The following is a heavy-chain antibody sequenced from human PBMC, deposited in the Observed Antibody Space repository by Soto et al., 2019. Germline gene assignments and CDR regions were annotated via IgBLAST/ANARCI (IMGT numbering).Heavy chain of an antibody. Sequence: SETLSLTCAVSGYSISSGYYWGWIRQPPGKGLEWIGSIYHSGSTYYNPSLKSRVTISVDTSKNQFSLKLSSVTAADTAVYYCERGFGGAEAGFLFDYWGQGTLVTVSS. CDR2: IYHSGST. V-gene: IGHV4-38-2*01. D-gene: IGHD6-13*01. J-gene: IGHJ4*02. CDR3: ERGFGGAEAGFLFDY. CDR1: GYSISSGYY.